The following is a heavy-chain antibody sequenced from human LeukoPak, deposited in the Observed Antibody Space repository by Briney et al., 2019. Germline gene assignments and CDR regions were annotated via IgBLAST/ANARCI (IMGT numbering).Heavy chain of an antibody. CDR2: INHSGST. J-gene: IGHJ5*02. D-gene: IGHD2-8*01. CDR3: ASQGYCTNGVCYL. Sequence: SETLSLTCAVYGGSFSGYYWSWIRQPPGKGLEWIGEINHSGSTNYNPSLKSRVTISVGTSKNQFSLKLSSVTAADTAVYYCASQGYCTNGVCYLWGQGTLVTVS. V-gene: IGHV4-34*01. CDR1: GGSFSGYY.